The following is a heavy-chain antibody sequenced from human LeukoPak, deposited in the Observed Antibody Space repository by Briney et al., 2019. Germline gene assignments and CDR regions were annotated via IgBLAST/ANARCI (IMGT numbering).Heavy chain of an antibody. CDR1: GYSISRGYS. J-gene: IGHJ4*02. CDR3: AREDYYNSGGYYLDY. D-gene: IGHD3-22*01. Sequence: SETLSLTCTVSGYSISRGYSWGWIRQPPGKGLEWIGNIYHSGSTNYSPSLKSRVTISVDTSKNQFSLKLSSVTAADTAVYFCAREDYYNSGGYYLDYWGQGSLVTVSS. V-gene: IGHV4-38-2*02. CDR2: IYHSGST.